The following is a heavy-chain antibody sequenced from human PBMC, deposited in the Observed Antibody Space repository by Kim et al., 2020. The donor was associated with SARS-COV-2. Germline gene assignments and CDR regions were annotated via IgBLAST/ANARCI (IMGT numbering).Heavy chain of an antibody. CDR2: ISGSGGST. CDR1: GFTFSSYA. J-gene: IGHJ5*02. D-gene: IGHD3-10*01. Sequence: GGSLRLSCAASGFTFSSYAMSWVRQAPGKGLEWVSAISGSGGSTYYADSVKGRFTISRDNSKNTLYLQMNSLRAEDTAVYYCAKAFGGSTMVRGVGSFDPWGQGTLVTVSS. CDR3: AKAFGGSTMVRGVGSFDP. V-gene: IGHV3-23*01.